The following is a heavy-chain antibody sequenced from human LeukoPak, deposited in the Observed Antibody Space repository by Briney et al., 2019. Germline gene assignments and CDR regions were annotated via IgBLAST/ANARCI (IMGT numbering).Heavy chain of an antibody. V-gene: IGHV3-48*03. CDR3: ARDLLYDYVWEGYGGMDV. D-gene: IGHD3-16*01. CDR1: GFTFSSYE. Sequence: GGSLSLSCAASGFTFSSYEMNWVRQAPGKGLEWVSYISSSGSTRYYADSVKDRFTISRDNAKISLYVQMNSLRAEDTAVYYCARDLLYDYVWEGYGGMDVWGKGTTVTVSS. CDR2: ISSSGSTR. J-gene: IGHJ6*04.